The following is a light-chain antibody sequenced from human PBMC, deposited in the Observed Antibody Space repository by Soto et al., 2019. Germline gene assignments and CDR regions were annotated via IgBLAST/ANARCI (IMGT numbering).Light chain of an antibody. CDR3: QQYGSSPRT. V-gene: IGKV3-20*01. Sequence: EILLTQSPGTLSLSPRERATLSCKTSLIVSNNYLAWYQQRPGQAPRLLIYGASSRATGIPDRFSGSGSGTDFTLTISRLEPEDFAIYYCQQYGSSPRTFGQGTEVDI. CDR1: LIVSNNY. CDR2: GAS. J-gene: IGKJ1*01.